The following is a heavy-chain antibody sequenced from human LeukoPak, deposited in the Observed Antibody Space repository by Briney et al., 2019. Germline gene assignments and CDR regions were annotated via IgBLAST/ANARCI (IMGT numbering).Heavy chain of an antibody. V-gene: IGHV4-34*01. CDR1: GGSFSGYY. CDR3: ARGRRAVRGVPFDP. Sequence: PSETLSLTCAVYGGSFSGYYWSWIRQPPGKGLEWIGEINHSGSTNYNPSLKSRVTISVDTSKNQFSLKLSSVTAADTAVYYCARGRRAVRGVPFDPWGQGTLVTVSS. D-gene: IGHD3-10*01. J-gene: IGHJ5*02. CDR2: INHSGST.